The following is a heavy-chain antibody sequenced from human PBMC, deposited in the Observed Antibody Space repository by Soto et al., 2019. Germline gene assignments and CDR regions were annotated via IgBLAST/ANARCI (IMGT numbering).Heavy chain of an antibody. V-gene: IGHV4-39*01. CDR3: ARSAIATHWFFDL. Sequence: LTLTFTVSGGPISSTRYYWGWIRQATGKGLEWSATIYYPSYTYHNPSHKRHATLSVDTSKDPFCLKLASVPAAAPALYYCARSAIATHWFFDLWGRGTLVTVSS. D-gene: IGHD5-18*01. CDR1: GGPISSTRYY. J-gene: IGHJ2*01. CDR2: IYYPSYT.